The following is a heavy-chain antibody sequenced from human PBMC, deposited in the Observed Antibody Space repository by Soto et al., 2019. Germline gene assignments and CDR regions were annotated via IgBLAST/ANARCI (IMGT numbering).Heavy chain of an antibody. Sequence: GVSLRLSCAASGFTVSSNYMSWVRQAPGKGLEWVSVIYSGGSTYYADSVKGRFTISRDNSKNTLYLQMNSLRAEDTAVYYCAGLPFVVVAATQGRWGQGTLVTVSS. V-gene: IGHV3-66*01. J-gene: IGHJ4*02. CDR3: AGLPFVVVAATQGR. CDR2: IYSGGST. D-gene: IGHD2-15*01. CDR1: GFTVSSNY.